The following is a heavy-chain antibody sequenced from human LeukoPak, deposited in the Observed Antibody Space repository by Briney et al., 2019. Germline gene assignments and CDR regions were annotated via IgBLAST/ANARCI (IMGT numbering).Heavy chain of an antibody. CDR1: GFTFDDYA. CDR3: AKDIRYDSSAYYDY. Sequence: GRSLRLSCVASGFTFDDYAMHWVRQAPGKGLEWVSGISWNSGSIGYADSVKGRFTISRDNAKNSLYLQMNSLRAEDTALYYCAKDIRYDSSAYYDYWGQGTLVTVSS. CDR2: ISWNSGSI. V-gene: IGHV3-9*01. J-gene: IGHJ4*02. D-gene: IGHD3-22*01.